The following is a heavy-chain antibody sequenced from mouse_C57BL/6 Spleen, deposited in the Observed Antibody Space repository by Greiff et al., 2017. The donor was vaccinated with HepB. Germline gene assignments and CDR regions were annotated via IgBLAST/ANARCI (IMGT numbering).Heavy chain of an antibody. J-gene: IGHJ3*01. CDR1: GYTFTGYW. Sequence: QVQLQQSGAELMKPGASVKLSCKATGYTFTGYWIEWVKQRPGHGLEWIGEILPGSGSTNYNEKFKGKPTFTADTSSNTAYMQLSSLTTEDSAIYYCARRVIYYDYDAWFAYWGQGTLVTVSA. V-gene: IGHV1-9*01. CDR2: ILPGSGST. CDR3: ARRVIYYDYDAWFAY. D-gene: IGHD2-4*01.